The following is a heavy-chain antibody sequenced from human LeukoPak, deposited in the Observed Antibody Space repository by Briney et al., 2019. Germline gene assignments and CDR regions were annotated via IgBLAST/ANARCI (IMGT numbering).Heavy chain of an antibody. V-gene: IGHV4-34*01. CDR2: VNHGGST. CDR3: ARLRYCTNGICP. CDR1: GGSFSGYY. J-gene: IGHJ5*02. D-gene: IGHD2-8*01. Sequence: SETLSLTCAVYGGSFSGYYWSWIRQPPGKGLEWIGEVNHGGSTNYNPSLKSRVTISVDTSKIQFSLKLSSVTAADTAVYYCARLRYCTNGICPWGQGTLVTVSS.